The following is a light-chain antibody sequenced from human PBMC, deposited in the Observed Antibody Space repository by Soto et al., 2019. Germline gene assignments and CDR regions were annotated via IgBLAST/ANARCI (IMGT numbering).Light chain of an antibody. J-gene: IGKJ1*01. CDR2: DAS. CDR1: QSIRSW. V-gene: IGKV1-5*01. CDR3: QHYDSFSKT. Sequence: DIQMTQSPSTLSASVGDRVTITCRAIQSIRSWLAWYQQKPGKAPQLLIYDASNLESGVPSRFSCSGSGTEFTLTIISLQPDDFATYYCQHYDSFSKTFGRGTKVEVK.